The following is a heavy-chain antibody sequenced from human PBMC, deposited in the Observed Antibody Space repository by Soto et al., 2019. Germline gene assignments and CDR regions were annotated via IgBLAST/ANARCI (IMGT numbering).Heavy chain of an antibody. D-gene: IGHD6-19*01. CDR2: ISYDGSTK. J-gene: IGHJ4*02. Sequence: QAPGQGLEWLALISYDGSTKYNADSVKGRFTVSRDNSHNTLSLQLSSLRPEDTAVYYCARTTTVAGTPEFDYWGQGTLVTVSS. CDR3: ARTTTVAGTPEFDY. V-gene: IGHV3-30-3*01.